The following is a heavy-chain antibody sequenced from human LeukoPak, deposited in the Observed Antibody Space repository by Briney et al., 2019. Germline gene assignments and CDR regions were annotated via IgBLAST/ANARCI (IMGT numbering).Heavy chain of an antibody. CDR2: INHSGST. CDR3: ARGCAPPYSSSWYDYFDY. J-gene: IGHJ4*02. D-gene: IGHD6-13*01. V-gene: IGHV4-39*07. Sequence: PSETLSLTCTVSGGSISSSSYYWSWIRQPPGKGLEWIGEINHSGSTNYNPSLKSRVTISVDTSKNQFSLKLSSVTAADTAVYYCARGCAPPYSSSWYDYFDYWGQGTLVTVSS. CDR1: GGSISSSSYY.